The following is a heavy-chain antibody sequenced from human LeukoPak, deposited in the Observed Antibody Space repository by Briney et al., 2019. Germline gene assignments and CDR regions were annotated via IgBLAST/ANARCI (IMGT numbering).Heavy chain of an antibody. CDR2: IIGGGGST. V-gene: IGHV3-23*01. CDR3: AKDGYYDSSAYYYVRYFDL. D-gene: IGHD3-22*01. J-gene: IGHJ2*01. Sequence: GGSLRLSCAASGFTFSSYAMSWVRQAPGKGLEWVSAIIGGGGSTYYADSVKGRFTISRDNSKNTLYLQMKSLRAEDTAVYYCAKDGYYDSSAYYYVRYFDLWGRGTLVTVSS. CDR1: GFTFSSYA.